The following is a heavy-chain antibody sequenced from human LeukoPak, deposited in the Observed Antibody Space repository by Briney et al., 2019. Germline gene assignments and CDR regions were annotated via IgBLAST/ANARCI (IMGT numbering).Heavy chain of an antibody. D-gene: IGHD6-19*01. CDR2: ISYDGSNN. V-gene: IGHV3-30-3*01. CDR3: ARDSIAVAGFDY. J-gene: IGHJ4*02. CDR1: GFTVSSYA. Sequence: SGGSLRLSCAASGFTVSSYAMHWVRQAPGKGLEWVAVISYDGSNNYYADCVKGRFTISRDNSKNTLYLQMNSLRAEDTAVYYCARDSIAVAGFDYWGQGTLVTVSS.